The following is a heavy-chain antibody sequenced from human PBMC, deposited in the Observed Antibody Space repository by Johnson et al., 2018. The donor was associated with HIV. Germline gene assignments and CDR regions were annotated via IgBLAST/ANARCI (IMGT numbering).Heavy chain of an antibody. D-gene: IGHD3-22*01. J-gene: IGHJ3*02. CDR2: IYSGGST. CDR3: ARHTGYDAFDI. V-gene: IGHV3-66*04. Sequence: VQLVESGGGVVRPGGSLRLSCAASGFTVSSNYMSWVRQAPGKGLEWVSVIYSGGSTYYADSVKGRFTISRDKAKNFLYLQMNSLRAEDTAVYYCARHTGYDAFDIWGQGTMVTVSS. CDR1: GFTVSSNY.